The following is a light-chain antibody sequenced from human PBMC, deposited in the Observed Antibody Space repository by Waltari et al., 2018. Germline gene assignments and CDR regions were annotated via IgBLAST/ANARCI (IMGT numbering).Light chain of an antibody. CDR3: CSYAGSYTFGV. J-gene: IGLJ2*01. CDR2: EIN. V-gene: IGLV2-11*01. Sequence: QSALTQPRSVSGSPGQSVTISCTGTSSDVGGYNYVSWYQQLPGKAPKLIIYEINKRPSGVPDRVCGSKSGNTASLTIAGLQAEDEADYYCCSYAGSYTFGVFGGGTKVTVL. CDR1: SSDVGGYNY.